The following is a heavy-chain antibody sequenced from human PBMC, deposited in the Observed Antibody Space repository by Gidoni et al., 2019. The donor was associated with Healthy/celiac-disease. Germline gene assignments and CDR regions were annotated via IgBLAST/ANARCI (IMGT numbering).Heavy chain of an antibody. CDR2: ISSSSSYI. V-gene: IGHV3-21*01. D-gene: IGHD3-22*01. CDR1: GLTFSSYS. CDR3: ARSTYYYDSSGYGYFDY. Sequence: EVQLVESGGGLVTPGGSLRLSCAASGLTFSSYSMNWVRQAPGKGLEWVSSISSSSSYIYYADSVKGRFTISRDNAKNSLYLQMNSLRAEDTAVYYCARSTYYYDSSGYGYFDYWGQGTLVTVSS. J-gene: IGHJ4*02.